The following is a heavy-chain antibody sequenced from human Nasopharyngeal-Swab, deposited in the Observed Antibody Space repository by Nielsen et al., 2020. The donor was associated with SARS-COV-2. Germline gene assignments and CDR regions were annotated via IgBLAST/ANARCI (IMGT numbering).Heavy chain of an antibody. CDR2: IKQDGSEK. Sequence: GGSLRLSCAASGFTFSSYWMSWVRQAPGKGLEWVANIKQDGSEKYYVDSVKGRFTISRDNAKNSLYLQMNSLRAEDTAVYYCASRYSSSSHYYYYMDVWGKGTTVTVSS. CDR3: ASRYSSSSHYYYYMDV. CDR1: GFTFSSYW. D-gene: IGHD6-6*01. J-gene: IGHJ6*03. V-gene: IGHV3-7*02.